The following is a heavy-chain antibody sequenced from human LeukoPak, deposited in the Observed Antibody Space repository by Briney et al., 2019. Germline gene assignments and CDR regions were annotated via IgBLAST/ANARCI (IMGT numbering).Heavy chain of an antibody. Sequence: GGSLRLSCAASGFTFSSYNMNWVRQAPGKGLEWVSYISSSGSMLHYADSVEGRFTISRDNAKNSLYLQMSSLRVEDTAVYYCARDGDSSSWYGGDAFDIWGQGTMVTVSS. CDR1: GFTFSSYN. D-gene: IGHD6-13*01. J-gene: IGHJ3*02. CDR3: ARDGDSSSWYGGDAFDI. V-gene: IGHV3-48*04. CDR2: ISSSGSML.